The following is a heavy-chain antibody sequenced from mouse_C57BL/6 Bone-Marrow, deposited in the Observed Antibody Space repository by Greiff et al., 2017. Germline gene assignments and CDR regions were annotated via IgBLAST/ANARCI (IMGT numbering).Heavy chain of an antibody. CDR2: IHPNSGST. J-gene: IGHJ3*01. V-gene: IGHV1-64*01. Sequence: QVQLRQPGAELVKPGASVKLSCKASGYTFTSYWMHWVKQRPGQGLEWIGMIHPNSGSTNYNEKFKSKATLTVDKSSSTAYMQLSSLTSEDSAVYYCARSRIYDGYYAWFAYWGQGTLVTVSA. CDR3: ARSRIYDGYYAWFAY. CDR1: GYTFTSYW. D-gene: IGHD2-3*01.